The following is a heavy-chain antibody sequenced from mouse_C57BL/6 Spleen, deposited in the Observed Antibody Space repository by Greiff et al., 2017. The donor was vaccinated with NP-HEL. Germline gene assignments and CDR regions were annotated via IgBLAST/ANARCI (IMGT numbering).Heavy chain of an antibody. Sequence: QVQLQQSGPELVKPGASVQISCKASGYAFSSSWMNWVKQRPGKGLEWIGRIYPGDGDTNYNGKFKGKATLTADKSSSTAYMQLSSLTSEDSAVYFCARRELGKGAMDYWGQGTSVTVSS. V-gene: IGHV1-82*01. D-gene: IGHD4-1*01. J-gene: IGHJ4*01. CDR3: ARRELGKGAMDY. CDR2: IYPGDGDT. CDR1: GYAFSSSW.